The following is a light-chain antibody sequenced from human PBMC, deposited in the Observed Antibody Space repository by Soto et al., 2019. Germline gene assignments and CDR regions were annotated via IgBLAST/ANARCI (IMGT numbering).Light chain of an antibody. CDR2: EAS. CDR3: QQYNSYPWT. Sequence: DIQMTQSPSTLSASVGDRVTITCRASQSISIWLAWYQQKPGKAPKLLIHEASSLESGVPSRFSGSRSGTEFTLTISSLQPDDFATYYCQQYNSYPWTFGQGTKVESK. J-gene: IGKJ1*01. V-gene: IGKV1-5*03. CDR1: QSISIW.